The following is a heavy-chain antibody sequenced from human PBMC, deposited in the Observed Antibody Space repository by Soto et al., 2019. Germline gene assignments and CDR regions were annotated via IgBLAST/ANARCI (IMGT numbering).Heavy chain of an antibody. V-gene: IGHV1-8*01. D-gene: IGHD1-1*01. CDR1: ESTFMNCD. CDR3: VRMASSGTLNWFDP. Sequence: ASVKVSCKASESTFMNCDISWVRQATGQGLEWMGWMNPNSGNTGYALKFQGRVSMTRNTSIYTVYLELSSLASDDTAVYYCVRMASSGTLNWFDPWGQETLVTVSS. J-gene: IGHJ5*02. CDR2: MNPNSGNT.